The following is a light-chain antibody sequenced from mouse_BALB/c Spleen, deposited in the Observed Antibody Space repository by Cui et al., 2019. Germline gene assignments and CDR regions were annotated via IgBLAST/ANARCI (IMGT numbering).Light chain of an antibody. CDR3: HQWSSYPWT. CDR1: SSVSY. J-gene: IGKJ1*01. Sequence: IVLTQSPAFMSASLGEEITLTCSASSSVSYMHWYQQKSGTSPKLLIYSTSNLASGVPSRFSGSGSGTFYSLTISSVEAEDAADYYCHQWSSYPWTFGGGTKLEIK. CDR2: STS. V-gene: IGKV4-80*01.